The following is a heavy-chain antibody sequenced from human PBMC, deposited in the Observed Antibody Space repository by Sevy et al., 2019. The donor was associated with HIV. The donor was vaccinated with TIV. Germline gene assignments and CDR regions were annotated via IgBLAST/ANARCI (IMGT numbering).Heavy chain of an antibody. Sequence: SETLSLTCTVSGGSISSYPWNWIRQPPGKRLEWIGFISYSGSTNYNPSLRSRVTISVDTSKKQFSLNLSSVTAADTAVYYCARDSGTGWIDAWGQGTLDTVSS. CDR3: ARDSGTGWIDA. J-gene: IGHJ5*02. CDR2: ISYSGST. V-gene: IGHV4-59*01. D-gene: IGHD1-1*01. CDR1: GGSISSYP.